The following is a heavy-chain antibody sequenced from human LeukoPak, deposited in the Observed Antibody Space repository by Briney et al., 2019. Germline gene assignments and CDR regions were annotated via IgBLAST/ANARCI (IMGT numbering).Heavy chain of an antibody. J-gene: IGHJ4*02. CDR1: GFSFRNYA. V-gene: IGHV3-48*01. D-gene: IGHD2/OR15-2a*01. CDR2: ISSSGSTK. Sequence: GGSLRLSCEASGFSFRNYAMNWVRQAPGKGLEWVSYISSSGSTKYYADSVKGRFTISRDNARNSLYLQMNSLRAEDTAVYFCARGGLSIMGYWGQGTLVTVTS. CDR3: ARGGLSIMGY.